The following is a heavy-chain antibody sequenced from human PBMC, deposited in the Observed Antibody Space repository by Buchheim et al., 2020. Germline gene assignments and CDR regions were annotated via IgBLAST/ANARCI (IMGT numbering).Heavy chain of an antibody. D-gene: IGHD6-19*01. V-gene: IGHV3-33*01. CDR2: IWYDGSNK. Sequence: QVQLVESGGGVVQPGRSLRLSCAASGFTFSSYGMHWVRQAPGKGLEWVAVIWYDGSNKYYADSVKGRFTISRDNAKNSLYLQMNSLRAEDTAVYYCARDGDSSGPPDPWGQGTL. CDR1: GFTFSSYG. J-gene: IGHJ5*02. CDR3: ARDGDSSGPPDP.